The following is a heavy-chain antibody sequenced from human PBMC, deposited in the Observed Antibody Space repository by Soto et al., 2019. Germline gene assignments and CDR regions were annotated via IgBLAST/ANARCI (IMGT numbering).Heavy chain of an antibody. Sequence: GGFLRLSCAASGFTFSSYIMNWVRQAPGKGLEWVSYISSSSSTIYYADSVKGRFTISRDNAKNSLYLQMNSLRDEDTAVYYCAREPSDFWSGYSLDVWGQGTTVTVSS. CDR3: AREPSDFWSGYSLDV. V-gene: IGHV3-48*02. D-gene: IGHD3-3*01. J-gene: IGHJ6*02. CDR1: GFTFSSYI. CDR2: ISSSSSTI.